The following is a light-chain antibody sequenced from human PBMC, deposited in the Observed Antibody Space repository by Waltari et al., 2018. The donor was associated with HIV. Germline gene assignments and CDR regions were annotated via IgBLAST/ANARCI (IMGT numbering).Light chain of an antibody. V-gene: IGLV2-8*01. CDR3: TSYAGINPVA. CDR2: EVN. Sequence: QSALTQPPSASGSPGQSVTLSCTGTSSDVGRYDYVSCSQQHPGKAPKLLIYEVNKRPSGVPDRFSGSKSGNTASLTVSGLQAEDEAEYYCTSYAGINPVAFGGGTNLTVL. J-gene: IGLJ2*01. CDR1: SSDVGRYDY.